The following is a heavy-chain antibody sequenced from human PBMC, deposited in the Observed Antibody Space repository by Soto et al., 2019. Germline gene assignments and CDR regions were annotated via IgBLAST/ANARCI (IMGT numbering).Heavy chain of an antibody. CDR3: ARWGEYCSGGSCYSSYYYYGMDG. CDR2: IYPGDSDT. J-gene: IGHJ6*02. Sequence: PGESLKISCKGSGYSFTSYWIGWVRQMPGKGLEWMGIIYPGDSDTRYSPSFQGQVTISADKSISTAHLQWSSLKASDTAMYYCARWGEYCSGGSCYSSYYYYGMDGWGQGTTVTVSS. D-gene: IGHD2-15*01. CDR1: GYSFTSYW. V-gene: IGHV5-51*01.